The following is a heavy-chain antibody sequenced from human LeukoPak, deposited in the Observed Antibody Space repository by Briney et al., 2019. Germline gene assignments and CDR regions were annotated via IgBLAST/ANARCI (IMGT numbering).Heavy chain of an antibody. Sequence: ASVKVSCKASGYTFTSCDINWVRQATGQGLEWMGWMNPNSGNTGYAQKFQGRVTMTRNTSISTAYMELSSLRSEDTAVYYCASQDDILTGYSSWGQGTRVTVSS. J-gene: IGHJ5*02. V-gene: IGHV1-8*01. CDR1: GYTFTSCD. CDR2: MNPNSGNT. D-gene: IGHD3-9*01. CDR3: ASQDDILTGYSS.